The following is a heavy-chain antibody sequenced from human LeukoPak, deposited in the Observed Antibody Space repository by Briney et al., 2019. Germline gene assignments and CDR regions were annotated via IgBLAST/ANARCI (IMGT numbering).Heavy chain of an antibody. J-gene: IGHJ4*02. CDR3: GRVLGVAAAGRFDY. V-gene: IGHV4-34*01. CDR2: INHSGST. CDR1: GGSFSGYY. Sequence: KPSETLSLTCAVYGGSFSGYYWSWIRQPPGKGLEWIGEINHSGSTNYNPSLKSRVTISVDTSKNQFSLKLSSVTAADTAVYYCGRVLGVAAAGRFDYWGQGTLGTVSS. D-gene: IGHD6-13*01.